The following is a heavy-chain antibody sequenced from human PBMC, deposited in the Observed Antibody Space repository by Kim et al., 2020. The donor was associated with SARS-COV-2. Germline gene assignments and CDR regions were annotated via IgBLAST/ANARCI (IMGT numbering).Heavy chain of an antibody. Sequence: ASVKVSCKASGYTFTSYAMHWVRQAPGQRLEWMGWINAGNGNTKYSQKFQGRVTITRDTSASTAYMELSSLRSEDTAVYYCARESQWVSSGWYPLVPWGQGTLVTVSS. CDR3: ARESQWVSSGWYPLVP. D-gene: IGHD6-19*01. V-gene: IGHV1-3*01. J-gene: IGHJ5*02. CDR1: GYTFTSYA. CDR2: INAGNGNT.